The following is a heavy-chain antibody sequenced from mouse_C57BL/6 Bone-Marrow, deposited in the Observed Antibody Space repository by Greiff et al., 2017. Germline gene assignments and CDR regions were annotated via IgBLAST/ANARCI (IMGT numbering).Heavy chain of an antibody. J-gene: IGHJ2*01. CDR3: ARSWDYDFDY. V-gene: IGHV1-80*01. D-gene: IGHD2-4*01. CDR2: IYPGDGDT. CDR1: GYAFSSYW. Sequence: QVQLKESGAELVKPGASVKISCKASGYAFSSYWMNWVKQRPGKGLEWIGQIYPGDGDTNYNGKFKGKATLTADKSSSTAYMQRSSLTSEDSAVYFCARSWDYDFDYWGQGTTLTVSS.